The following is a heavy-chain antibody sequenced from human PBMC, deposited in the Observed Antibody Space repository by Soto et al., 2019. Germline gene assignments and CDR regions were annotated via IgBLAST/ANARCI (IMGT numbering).Heavy chain of an antibody. V-gene: IGHV3-74*01. CDR2: INSDGSST. D-gene: IGHD2-15*01. Sequence: PGGSLRLSCAASGFTFSSYWMHWVRQAPGKGLVWVSRINSDGSSTSYADSVKGRFTISRDNAKNTLYLQMNSLRAEDTAVYYCARHHRIPTCSGGSCYSGGFDYWGQGTLVTVSS. J-gene: IGHJ4*02. CDR1: GFTFSSYW. CDR3: ARHHRIPTCSGGSCYSGGFDY.